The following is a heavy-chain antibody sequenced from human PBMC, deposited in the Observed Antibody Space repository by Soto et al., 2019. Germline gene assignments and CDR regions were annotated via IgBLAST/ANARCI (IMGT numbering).Heavy chain of an antibody. V-gene: IGHV3-23*01. CDR1: GFTFSSYA. D-gene: IGHD6-19*01. CDR3: ARDRGSGWYHYFAY. CDR2: ISGGGAST. Sequence: GGSLRLSCAASGFTFSSYAMSWVRLAPGKGLQWVSAISGGGASTYYVDSVKGRFTISRDNSKNTLYLQLNSLRAEDTAIYYCARDRGSGWYHYFAYWGQGTLVTVSS. J-gene: IGHJ4*02.